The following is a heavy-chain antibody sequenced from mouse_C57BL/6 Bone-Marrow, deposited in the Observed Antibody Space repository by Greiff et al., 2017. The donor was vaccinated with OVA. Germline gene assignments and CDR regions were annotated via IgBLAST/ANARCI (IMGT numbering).Heavy chain of an antibody. J-gene: IGHJ1*03. CDR1: GYTFTSYD. CDR3: AREGVYGSRGFDV. Sequence: QVQLQQSGPELVKPGASVKLSCKASGYTFTSYDINWVKQRPGQGLEWIGWIYPRDGSTKYNEKFKGKATLTVDTSSSTAYMELHSLTSEDAAVYFCAREGVYGSRGFDVWGTGTTVTVSS. D-gene: IGHD1-1*01. V-gene: IGHV1-85*01. CDR2: IYPRDGST.